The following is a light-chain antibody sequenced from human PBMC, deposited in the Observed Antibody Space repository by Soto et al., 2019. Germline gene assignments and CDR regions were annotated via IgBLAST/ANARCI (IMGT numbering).Light chain of an antibody. Sequence: QAVVTQEASLTVPPGGSVTLTCGTSTGAVTSGHYPYWFQQKPGQAPRTLIYDATNRHSWTPARFSGSLLGGKAALTLSGAQPEDEDEYYCWLSYSGARVFGGGTKLTVL. V-gene: IGLV7-46*01. CDR1: TGAVTSGHY. CDR2: DAT. J-gene: IGLJ3*02. CDR3: WLSYSGARV.